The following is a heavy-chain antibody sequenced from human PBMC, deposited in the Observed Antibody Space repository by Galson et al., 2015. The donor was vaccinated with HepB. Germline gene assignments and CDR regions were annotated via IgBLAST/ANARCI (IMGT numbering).Heavy chain of an antibody. CDR2: IYSGGST. J-gene: IGHJ4*02. V-gene: IGHV3-66*01. CDR3: ARDGVVGAPVDY. Sequence: SLRLSCAASGFTVSSNYMSWVRQAPGKGLEWVSVIYSGGSTYYADSVKGRFTISRDNSKNTLYLQMNSLRDADTAVYYCARDGVVGAPVDYWGRGTLVTVSS. D-gene: IGHD1-26*01. CDR1: GFTVSSNY.